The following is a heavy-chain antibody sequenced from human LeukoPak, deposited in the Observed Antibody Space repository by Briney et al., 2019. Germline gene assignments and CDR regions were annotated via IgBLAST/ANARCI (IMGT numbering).Heavy chain of an antibody. J-gene: IGHJ4*02. Sequence: SETLSLTCTVSGGSISSSSYCWGWVRQPPGKGLEWIASIYYSGSKTFYNPSLKSRVTISGDTSNNQFSLNLNSVTAADTAVYYCAREGPKGSSGYFDYWGQGTLVTVSS. D-gene: IGHD3-22*01. CDR2: IYYSGSKT. CDR3: AREGPKGSSGYFDY. V-gene: IGHV4-39*07. CDR1: GGSISSSSYC.